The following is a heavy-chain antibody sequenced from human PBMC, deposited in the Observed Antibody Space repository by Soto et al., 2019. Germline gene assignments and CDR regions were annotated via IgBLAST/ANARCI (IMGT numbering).Heavy chain of an antibody. CDR2: ISSSGSTI. D-gene: IGHD6-13*01. Sequence: GGSLRLSCAASGFTFSDYYMSWIRQAPGKGLEWVSYISSSGSTIYYADSVKGRFTISRDNAKNSLYLQMNSLRAEDTAVYYCARAGIAAAVHTKSYYYYMDVWGKGTTVTVSS. V-gene: IGHV3-11*01. CDR1: GFTFSDYY. CDR3: ARAGIAAAVHTKSYYYYMDV. J-gene: IGHJ6*03.